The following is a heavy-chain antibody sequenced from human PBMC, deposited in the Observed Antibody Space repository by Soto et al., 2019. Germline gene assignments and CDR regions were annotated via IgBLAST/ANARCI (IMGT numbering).Heavy chain of an antibody. J-gene: IGHJ4*02. CDR2: INPNIGST. D-gene: IGHD6-13*01. CDR3: ARVSSSSWPPFDY. V-gene: IGHV1-2*02. Sequence: ASVKVSCKASGYTISGHYMHWVRQAPGQGLEWMGWINPNIGSTNYARKFQGRVTMTRDTSIRTVYMDLSRLRSDDTAVYYCARVSSSSWPPFDYWGQGTLVTVSS. CDR1: GYTISGHY.